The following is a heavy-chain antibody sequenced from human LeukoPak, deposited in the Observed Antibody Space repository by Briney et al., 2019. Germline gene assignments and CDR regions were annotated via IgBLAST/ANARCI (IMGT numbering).Heavy chain of an antibody. CDR2: MYISGST. V-gene: IGHV4-4*07. J-gene: IGHJ4*02. Sequence: YPSETLSLTCTVSGVSVTNYYWAWIRQPAGKGLEWIGRMYISGSTNYNPSLKSRVTISIDKTKSEFSLRLRSVTAADTAVYYCARDYLVGAPLDSWGQGTLVTVSP. D-gene: IGHD1-26*01. CDR3: ARDYLVGAPLDS. CDR1: GVSVTNYY.